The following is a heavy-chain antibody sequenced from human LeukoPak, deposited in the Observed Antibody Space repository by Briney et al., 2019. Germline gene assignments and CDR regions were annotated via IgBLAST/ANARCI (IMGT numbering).Heavy chain of an antibody. CDR3: AKAAFVYSSSGCYFDY. Sequence: GGSLRLSCAASGFTFSSYAMSWVRQAPGKGLEWVSAISGSGGSTYYADSVKGRFTISRDNSKNTLYLQMNSLRADDTAVYYCAKAAFVYSSSGCYFDYWGQGTLVTVSS. J-gene: IGHJ4*02. CDR1: GFTFSSYA. V-gene: IGHV3-23*01. D-gene: IGHD6-13*01. CDR2: ISGSGGST.